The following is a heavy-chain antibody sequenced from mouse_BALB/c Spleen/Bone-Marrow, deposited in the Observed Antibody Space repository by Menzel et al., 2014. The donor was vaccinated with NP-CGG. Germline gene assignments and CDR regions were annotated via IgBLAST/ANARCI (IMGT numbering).Heavy chain of an antibody. D-gene: IGHD4-1*01. J-gene: IGHJ2*01. CDR3: TRGGNWDDFDY. CDR2: ISSGSSTI. Sequence: DVQLVESGGGLVQPGGSRKLSCAASGFTFXSFGMHWVRQAPEKGLEWVAYISSGSSTIFYADTLKGRFTVSRDNPKNTLFLQMTSLRSEDTAMYYCTRGGNWDDFDYWGQGTTLSVSS. CDR1: GFTFXSFG. V-gene: IGHV5-17*02.